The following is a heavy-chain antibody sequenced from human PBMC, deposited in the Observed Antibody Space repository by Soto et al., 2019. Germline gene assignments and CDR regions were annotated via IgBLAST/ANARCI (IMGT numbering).Heavy chain of an antibody. V-gene: IGHV3-23*01. CDR3: AKNTYDLGGHFDY. CDR1: GFTFISSG. J-gene: IGHJ4*02. Sequence: GGSLRLSCAASGFTFISSGMSWVRQAPGKGLEWVSAVLSTGGSTYYADFVKGRFTISRDNSRNTLYLQMNSLRAEDTAVYYCAKNTYDLGGHFDYWGQGTLVTVSS. CDR2: VLSTGGST. D-gene: IGHD3-16*01.